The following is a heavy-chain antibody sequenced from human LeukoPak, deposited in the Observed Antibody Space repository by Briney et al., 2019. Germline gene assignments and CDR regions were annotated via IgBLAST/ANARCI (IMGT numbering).Heavy chain of an antibody. CDR1: GGSISIYY. J-gene: IGHJ6*03. CDR3: ARMVSSGWYHYYYYYMDV. CDR2: IYYSGST. Sequence: PSETLSLPCTVSGGSISIYYGSWIRQPPGRGLGWMGYIYYSGSTNYNPSLKSRVTISVDTSKNQFSLKLSSVTAADTAVYYCARMVSSGWYHYYYYYMDVWGKGTTVTVSS. D-gene: IGHD6-19*01. V-gene: IGHV4-59*01.